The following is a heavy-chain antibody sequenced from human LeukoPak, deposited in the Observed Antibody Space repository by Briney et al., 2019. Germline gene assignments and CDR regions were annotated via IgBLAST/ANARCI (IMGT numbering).Heavy chain of an antibody. V-gene: IGHV4-59*08. CDR1: GGSISSYY. CDR3: ARRAPYYFDSSGSHFDY. D-gene: IGHD3-22*01. J-gene: IGHJ4*02. Sequence: SETLSLTCTVSGGSISSYYWSWIRQPPGKGLEWIGDIYYSGSTNYNPSLKSRVTISVDTSKNQFSLKLNSVTAADTAVYYCARRAPYYFDSSGSHFDYWGQGTLVTVSS. CDR2: IYYSGST.